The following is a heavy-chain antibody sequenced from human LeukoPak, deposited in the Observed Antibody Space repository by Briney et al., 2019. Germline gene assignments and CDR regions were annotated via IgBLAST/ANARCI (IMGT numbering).Heavy chain of an antibody. D-gene: IGHD3-9*01. J-gene: IGHJ5*02. V-gene: IGHV4-34*01. CDR2: IKHSGST. Sequence: PGGSLRLSCAASGFTVSSNYMSWVRHPPGKGLEWIGEIKHSGSTNYNPSLKSRVTISVDTSKNQFPLKLSSVTAADTAVYYCARRPSRRMGDILTGYRSGSYWFDPWGQGTLVTVSS. CDR1: GFTVSSNY. CDR3: ARRPSRRMGDILTGYRSGSYWFDP.